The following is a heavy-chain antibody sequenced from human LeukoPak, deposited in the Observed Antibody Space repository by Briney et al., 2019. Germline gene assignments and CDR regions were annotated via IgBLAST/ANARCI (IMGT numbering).Heavy chain of an antibody. D-gene: IGHD3-9*01. CDR2: IIPIFGTA. J-gene: IGHJ4*02. Sequence: SVKVSCKASGGTFSCYAISWVRQAPGQGLEWMGGIIPIFGTANYAQKFQGRVTITADESTSTAYMELSSLRSEDTAVYYCARGGDILTGVGEYYFDYWGQGTLVTVSS. CDR1: GGTFSCYA. V-gene: IGHV1-69*13. CDR3: ARGGDILTGVGEYYFDY.